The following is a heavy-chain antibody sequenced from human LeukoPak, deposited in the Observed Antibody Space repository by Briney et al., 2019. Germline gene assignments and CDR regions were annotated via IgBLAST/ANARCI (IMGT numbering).Heavy chain of an antibody. V-gene: IGHV1-69*13. J-gene: IGHJ4*02. Sequence: ASVKVSCKASGGTFSSYAISWVRQAPGQGLELMGGIIPIFGTANYAQKFQGRVTITADESTSTAYMELSSLRSEDTAVYYCASTGYSSSWGPFDYWGQGTLVTVSS. CDR2: IIPIFGTA. CDR1: GGTFSSYA. D-gene: IGHD6-13*01. CDR3: ASTGYSSSWGPFDY.